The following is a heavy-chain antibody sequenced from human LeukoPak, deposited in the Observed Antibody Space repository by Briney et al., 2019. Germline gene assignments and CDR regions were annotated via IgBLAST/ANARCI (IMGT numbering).Heavy chain of an antibody. J-gene: IGHJ3*02. CDR1: GYIFSSYG. D-gene: IGHD2-15*01. CDR3: AREVVRAFDI. CDR2: ISAYNGNT. V-gene: IGHV1-18*01. Sequence: GASVNVSCKTSGYIFSSYGISWVRQAPGQGLEWMGWISAYNGNTNYAQKFQGRVTMTTDTSTSTVYMELRSLRSDDTAVYYCAREVVRAFDIWGQGTMVTVSS.